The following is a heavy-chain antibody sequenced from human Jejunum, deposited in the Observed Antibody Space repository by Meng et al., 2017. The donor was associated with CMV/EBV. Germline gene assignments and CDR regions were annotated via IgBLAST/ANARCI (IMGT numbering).Heavy chain of an antibody. J-gene: IGHJ4*02. Sequence: GCTVSSGLYYLRWIRQPPGKGLDWLGYIFYSGSTNYNASLKSRVTISLDTSNNQFSLKLNSVTAADTAVYYCARDGVASRPYVGIDYWGQGTLVTVSS. D-gene: IGHD6-6*01. CDR2: IFYSGST. CDR3: ARDGVASRPYVGIDY. V-gene: IGHV4-61*01. CDR1: GCTVSSGLYY.